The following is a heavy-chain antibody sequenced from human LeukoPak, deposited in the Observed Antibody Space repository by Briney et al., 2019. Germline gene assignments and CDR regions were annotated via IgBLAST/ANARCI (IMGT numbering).Heavy chain of an antibody. Sequence: SETLSLTCGVYGGSFSGYYWSWIRQPPGKGLEWIGEINRRGSTNYNPSFKSRVTISVDTSKNQFSLKLTSVTAADTAVYYCARVYGSSYYFDYWGQGTLVTVSS. J-gene: IGHJ4*02. CDR2: INRRGST. CDR3: ARVYGSSYYFDY. D-gene: IGHD2-15*01. CDR1: GGSFSGYY. V-gene: IGHV4-34*01.